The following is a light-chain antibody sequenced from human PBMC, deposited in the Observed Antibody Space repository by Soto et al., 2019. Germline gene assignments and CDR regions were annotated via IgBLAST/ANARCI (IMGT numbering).Light chain of an antibody. J-gene: IGLJ3*02. CDR3: SVWDDSLNGPV. Sequence: QSVLTQPPSVSGTPGQRVTISCSGSSSNIGSNTGNWNQQLPETAPKLLICSNDQRPSGVPERFSDSKFGTSDSLAISGLQSEDYAIYYCSVWDDSLNGPVFGGGTKLTVL. CDR2: SND. V-gene: IGLV1-44*01. CDR1: SSNIGSNT.